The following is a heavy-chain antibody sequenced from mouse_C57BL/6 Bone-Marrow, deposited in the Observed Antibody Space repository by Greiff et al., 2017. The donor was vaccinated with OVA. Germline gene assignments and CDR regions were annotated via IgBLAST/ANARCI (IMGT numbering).Heavy chain of an antibody. Sequence: EVQLVESVAELVRPGASVKLSCTASGFNIKDDYMHWVKERPEQGLEWIGWIDPENGDTEYASKFQGKATITADTSSKTVYLHLSSLTSEDTAVYYCTTYRYWGQGTTLTVSS. J-gene: IGHJ2*01. CDR3: TTYRY. CDR2: IDPENGDT. V-gene: IGHV14-4*01. CDR1: GFNIKDDY.